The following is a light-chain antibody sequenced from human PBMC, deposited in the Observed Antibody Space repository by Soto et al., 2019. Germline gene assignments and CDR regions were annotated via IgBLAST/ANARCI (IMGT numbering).Light chain of an antibody. J-gene: IGKJ1*01. CDR2: WGS. Sequence: DIVMTQSPLSLPVTPGEPASISCRSSQSLLHINGYNSLDWYLQKPGQSPQLLIYWGSNRASGIPDRFSGSGSGTEFTLKISRVEAEDVGIYYCMQALQSPWTFGHGTKVDIK. CDR3: MQALQSPWT. V-gene: IGKV2-28*01. CDR1: QSLLHINGYNS.